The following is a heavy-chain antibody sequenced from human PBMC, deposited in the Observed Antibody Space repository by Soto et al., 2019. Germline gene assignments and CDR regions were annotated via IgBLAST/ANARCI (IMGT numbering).Heavy chain of an antibody. CDR2: LSGSGGST. J-gene: IGHJ3*02. CDR3: AKRRGIRGQHAFAI. CDR1: GFTFSSYA. D-gene: IGHD1-20*01. V-gene: IGHV3-23*01. Sequence: EVQLLESGGGLVQPGGSLRLSCAASGFTFSSYAMSWVRQAPGKGLEWVSALSGSGGSTYYADYVKGRFTMSRDNSNNTRYLKMNSLTAEDTDVYYCAKRRGIRGQHAFAIWGHGTMVTVSS.